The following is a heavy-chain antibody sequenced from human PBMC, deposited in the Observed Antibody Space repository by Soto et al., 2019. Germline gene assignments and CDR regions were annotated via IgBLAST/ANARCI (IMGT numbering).Heavy chain of an antibody. V-gene: IGHV3-23*01. Sequence: EVHLLEAGGGLVQPGGSLRLSCAASGFTFSNYAMTWVRQAPGKGLEWVSVISGTGGGTNNADSAKGRFTTSRNNPKNTLYLQINSLRAQDTAVYYFAKRAFYGSGILNYYGMDVWGQGTAVSVTS. J-gene: IGHJ6*02. CDR2: ISGTGGGT. CDR1: GFTFSNYA. D-gene: IGHD3-10*01. CDR3: AKRAFYGSGILNYYGMDV.